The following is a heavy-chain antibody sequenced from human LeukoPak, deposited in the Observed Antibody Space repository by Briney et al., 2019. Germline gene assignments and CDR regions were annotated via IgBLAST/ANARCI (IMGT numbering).Heavy chain of an antibody. CDR2: ISGSGGST. J-gene: IGHJ4*02. CDR1: GFTFSSYA. V-gene: IGHV3-23*01. Sequence: GGSLRLSCAASGFTFSSYAMSWVRQAPGKGLKWVSAISGSGGSTYYADSVKGRFTISRDNSKNTLYLQMNSLRAEDTAVYYCAKVPYYDFWSGYDYFDYWGQGTLVTVSS. CDR3: AKVPYYDFWSGYDYFDY. D-gene: IGHD3-3*01.